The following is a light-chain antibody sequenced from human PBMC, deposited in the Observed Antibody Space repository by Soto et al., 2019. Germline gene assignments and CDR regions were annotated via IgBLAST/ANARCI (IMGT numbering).Light chain of an antibody. CDR1: QNIGSN. CDR3: QQYNNWPPYT. J-gene: IGKJ2*01. Sequence: EVVMTQSPATLSASPGERVILSCRASQNIGSNLAWYQQRPGQAPRLLMCGASTRATETPARFSGSGSATDFTLTISSLQSEDFAVYYCQQYNNWPPYTFGQGTKVDIK. V-gene: IGKV3-15*01. CDR2: GAS.